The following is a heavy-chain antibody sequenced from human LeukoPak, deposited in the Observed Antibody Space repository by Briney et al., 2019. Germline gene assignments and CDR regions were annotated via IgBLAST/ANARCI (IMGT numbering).Heavy chain of an antibody. J-gene: IGHJ4*02. Sequence: GASVKVSCKASGYTFTDYYIHWVRQAPGQDFEWMGWMNPKSGGTEYAQKFQGRVTMTRDPSLSTAYMELSRLRSDDTAVFYCARASTVAGNHRPFDYWGQGTLVTVSS. CDR2: MNPKSGGT. CDR3: ARASTVAGNHRPFDY. D-gene: IGHD6-19*01. V-gene: IGHV1-2*02. CDR1: GYTFTDYY.